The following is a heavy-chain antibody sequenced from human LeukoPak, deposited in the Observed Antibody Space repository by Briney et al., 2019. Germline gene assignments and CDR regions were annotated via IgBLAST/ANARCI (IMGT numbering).Heavy chain of an antibody. V-gene: IGHV7-4-1*02. CDR2: INTNTGNP. CDR3: AREYYDILTGYYYLFDY. J-gene: IGHJ4*02. Sequence: ASVKVSCKASGYTFTSYAMNWVRQAPGQGLEWMGWINTNTGNPTYAQGFTGRFVFSLDTSVSTAYLQISSLKAEDTAVYYCAREYYDILTGYYYLFDYWGQETLVTVSS. D-gene: IGHD3-9*01. CDR1: GYTFTSYA.